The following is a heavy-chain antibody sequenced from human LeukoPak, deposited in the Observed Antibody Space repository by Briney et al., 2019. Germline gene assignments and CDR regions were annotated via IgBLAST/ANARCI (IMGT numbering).Heavy chain of an antibody. J-gene: IGHJ4*02. D-gene: IGHD3-22*01. CDR1: GGTFSSYG. Sequence: ASVKVSCKASGGTFSSYGISWVRQAPGQGLEWMGWISAYNGNTNYAQKLQGRVTMTTDTSTSTAYMELRSLRSDDTAVYYCARAENDYYDSSGYSTRYDYWGQGTLVTVSS. CDR2: ISAYNGNT. V-gene: IGHV1-18*01. CDR3: ARAENDYYDSSGYSTRYDY.